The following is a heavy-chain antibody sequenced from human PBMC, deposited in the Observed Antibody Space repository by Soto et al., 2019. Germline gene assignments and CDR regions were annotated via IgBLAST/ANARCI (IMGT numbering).Heavy chain of an antibody. V-gene: IGHV3-23*01. CDR2: ISGSGDST. CDR3: TGETYYFDF. D-gene: IGHD3-10*01. J-gene: IGHJ4*02. Sequence: GGSLRLSCAASGYNFNNFAMTWVRQAPGKGLEWVSGISGSGDSTYYADSVKGRFTVSRDNSKNTQYLQMNSLRVEDTAVYYCTGETYYFDFWGQGTLVTVSS. CDR1: GYNFNNFA.